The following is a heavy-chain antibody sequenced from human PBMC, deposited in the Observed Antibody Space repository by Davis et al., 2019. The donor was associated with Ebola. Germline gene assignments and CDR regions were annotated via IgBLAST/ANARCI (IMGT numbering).Heavy chain of an antibody. V-gene: IGHV1-69*13. D-gene: IGHD3-10*01. Sequence: AASVKVSCKASGGTFSSYAISWVRQAPGQGLEWMGGIIPIFGTANYAQKFQSRVTITADESTSTAYMELSSLRSEDTAVYYCARVEIVLLWFGESYGMDVWGQGTTVTVSS. CDR1: GGTFSSYA. CDR2: IIPIFGTA. CDR3: ARVEIVLLWFGESYGMDV. J-gene: IGHJ6*02.